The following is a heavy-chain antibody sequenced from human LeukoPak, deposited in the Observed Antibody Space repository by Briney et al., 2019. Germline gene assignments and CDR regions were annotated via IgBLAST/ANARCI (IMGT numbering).Heavy chain of an antibody. Sequence: GGSLRLSCAASGFTFRISWMSWVRQAPGRGLEWVANIKEDGSEKNYVDSVKGRFTVSRDNANRSLYLHMNSLRADDTAFYYCARGGRPDSWGQGTLVTVSS. J-gene: IGHJ5*01. CDR2: IKEDGSEK. D-gene: IGHD1-26*01. CDR1: GFTFRISW. CDR3: ARGGRPDS. V-gene: IGHV3-7*04.